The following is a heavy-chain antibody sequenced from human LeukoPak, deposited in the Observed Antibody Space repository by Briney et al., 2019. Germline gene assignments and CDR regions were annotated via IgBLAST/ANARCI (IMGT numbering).Heavy chain of an antibody. V-gene: IGHV4-59*08. Sequence: PSETQTLICSVSGGSINSSSWSWIRQPPGKGLEWIAYMYYTGTPKYNPSLSSRVTISVDASKNQFSLKLTSVTAADTAVYYCARGYTYGDFWGPGTLVTVSS. CDR3: ARGYTYGDF. D-gene: IGHD5-18*01. J-gene: IGHJ4*02. CDR2: MYYTGTP. CDR1: GGSINSSS.